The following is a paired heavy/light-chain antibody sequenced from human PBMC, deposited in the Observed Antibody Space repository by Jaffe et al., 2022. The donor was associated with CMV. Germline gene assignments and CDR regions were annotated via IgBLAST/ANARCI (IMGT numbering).Heavy chain of an antibody. D-gene: IGHD2-15*01. CDR2: INPNSGGT. J-gene: IGHJ6*03. CDR3: ARQGSCTGSCYSDLEYYYYLDV. Sequence: QVQLVQSGPEMKKPGASVKVSCKASGYTFTDHYIHWVRQAPGQGLEWMGWINPNSGGTNYAEKFQGWVTMTRDTSLDTVYLEVGRLTSDDTAVYYCARQGSCTGSCYSDLEYYYYLDVWGKGTTVTVSS. CDR1: GYTFTDHY. V-gene: IGHV1-2*04.
Light chain of an antibody. V-gene: IGKV3-20*01. CDR3: QQYGGSPWA. J-gene: IGKJ1*01. CDR2: GAS. CDR1: QSVTNNY. Sequence: EIVLTQSPGTLSLSPGERATLSCRASQSVTNNYLAWYQQRPGQAPRLLIYGASSRATGIPDRFSGSGSGTDFSLTISRLEPEDFAVYYCQQYGGSPWAFGQGTKVEIK.